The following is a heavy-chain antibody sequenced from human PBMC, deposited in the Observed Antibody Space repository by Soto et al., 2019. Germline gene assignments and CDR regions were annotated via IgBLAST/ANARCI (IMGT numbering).Heavy chain of an antibody. V-gene: IGHV3-30*18. CDR2: ISYDGSNK. CDR1: GFTFSSYG. J-gene: IGHJ4*02. D-gene: IGHD2-15*01. CDR3: AKTCSGGSCYSDFDY. Sequence: GGSLRLSCAASGFTFSSYGMHWVRQAPGKGLEWVAVISYDGSNKYYADSVKGRFTISGDNSKNTLYLQMNSLRAEDTAVYYCAKTCSGGSCYSDFDYWGQGTLVTVSS.